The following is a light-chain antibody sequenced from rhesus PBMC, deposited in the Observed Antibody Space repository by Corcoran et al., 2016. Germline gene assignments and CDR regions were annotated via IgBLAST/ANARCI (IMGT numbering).Light chain of an antibody. CDR2: DAS. CDR1: QSVSSY. V-gene: IGKV3-35*01. Sequence: EIVLTQSPATLSLSPGERATLSCRASQSVSSYLAWYQQKPGQAPRPLIYDASSRATCIPDRFSGRGSGTDFTLTISSLEPEDVGVYYCQQYSNWPLTFGGGTKVELK. J-gene: IGKJ4*01. CDR3: QQYSNWPLT.